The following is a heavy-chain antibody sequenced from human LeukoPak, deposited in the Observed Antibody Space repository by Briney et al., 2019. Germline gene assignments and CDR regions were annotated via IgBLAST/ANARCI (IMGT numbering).Heavy chain of an antibody. J-gene: IGHJ4*02. CDR2: IYDSGST. D-gene: IGHD4-23*01. CDR1: GGSIRSSYYY. CDR3: ARAPPPWDYGGILFDY. Sequence: PSETLSLTCTVSGGSIRSSYYYWGWIRQPPGKGLEWIGSIYDSGSTYYNPSLKSRVTISVDRSKNQFSLKLSSVTAADTAVYYCARAPPPWDYGGILFDYWGQGTLVTVSS. V-gene: IGHV4-39*07.